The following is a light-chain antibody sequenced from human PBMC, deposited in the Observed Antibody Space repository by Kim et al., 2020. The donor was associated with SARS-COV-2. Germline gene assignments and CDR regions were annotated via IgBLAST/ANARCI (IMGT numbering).Light chain of an antibody. V-gene: IGLV2-23*02. CDR2: EVS. CDR3: CSYAGSSTVV. Sequence: GQSITISCTGTSSDVGSYNLVSWYQQHRGKAPKLMNDEVSKRPSGVANRFSGSKSGNTASLTISGLQAEDEADYYCCSYAGSSTVVFGGGTQLTVL. J-gene: IGLJ2*01. CDR1: SSDVGSYNL.